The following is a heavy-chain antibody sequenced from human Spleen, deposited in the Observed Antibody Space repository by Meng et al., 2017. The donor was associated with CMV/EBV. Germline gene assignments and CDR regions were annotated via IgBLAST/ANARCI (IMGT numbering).Heavy chain of an antibody. CDR1: GYTFTNSW. Sequence: CQASGYTFTNSWIGWVRQMPGKGLEWMGVVYPGDSATRYSPSFEGQVTISADKSIRIAHLQWSSLKASDTAMYYCARLLADGSALDYWGQVTLVTVSS. V-gene: IGHV5-51*01. J-gene: IGHJ4*02. D-gene: IGHD5-24*01. CDR2: VYPGDSAT. CDR3: ARLLADGSALDY.